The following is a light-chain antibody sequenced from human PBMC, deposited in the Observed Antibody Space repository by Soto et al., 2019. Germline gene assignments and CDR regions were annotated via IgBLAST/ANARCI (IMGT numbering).Light chain of an antibody. CDR3: QQTFGKPLVT. CDR2: AAS. J-gene: IGKJ5*01. Sequence: DIRMTQSPSSLSASIEDRVSIICRASESIRIHLNWYQQKPGKAPRLLIYAASRLQSGVPSRFSRTGSGTDFTITISSLQPEDFAIYYCQQTFGKPLVTFGQGTRLEI. V-gene: IGKV1-39*01. CDR1: ESIRIH.